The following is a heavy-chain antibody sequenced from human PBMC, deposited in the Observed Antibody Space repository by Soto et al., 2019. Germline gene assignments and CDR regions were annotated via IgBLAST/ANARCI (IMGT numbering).Heavy chain of an antibody. CDR3: AREWSAAGHFYGMDV. V-gene: IGHV1-2*04. CDR1: GYTFTGYY. J-gene: IGHJ6*02. D-gene: IGHD6-13*01. Sequence: ASVKVSCKASGYTFTGYYMHWVRQAPGQGLEWMGWINPNSGGTNYAQKFQGWATMTRDTSISTAYMELSRLRSDDTAVYYCAREWSAAGHFYGMDVWGQGTTVTVSS. CDR2: INPNSGGT.